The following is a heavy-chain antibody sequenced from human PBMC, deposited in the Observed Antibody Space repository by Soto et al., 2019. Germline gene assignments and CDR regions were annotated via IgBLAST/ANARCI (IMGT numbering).Heavy chain of an antibody. CDR3: ARDFYGGYTYGPGDY. CDR2: IHGDGGKI. V-gene: IGHV3-7*01. J-gene: IGHJ4*02. CDR1: GFMFSAYW. D-gene: IGHD5-18*01. Sequence: EVQLVESGGGLVQPGGSLRLSCAASGFMFSAYWMSWVRQAPGKGLEWVANIHGDGGKIYYADSVKGRFTISRDNAKRSLYLQMKSLRAEDTAVYYCARDFYGGYTYGPGDYWGQGALVAVSS.